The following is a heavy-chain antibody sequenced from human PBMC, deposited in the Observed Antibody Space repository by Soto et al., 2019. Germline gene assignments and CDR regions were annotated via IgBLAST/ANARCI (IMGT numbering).Heavy chain of an antibody. CDR3: TPLASGHYGYDF. CDR2: IKTKSSGGTT. J-gene: IGHJ4*02. V-gene: IGHV3-15*01. CDR1: GFAFSDAS. D-gene: IGHD3-3*01. Sequence: DVQLVESGGDLVKPGGSLRLSCAASGFAFSDASMSWVRQAPGKGREWVGRIKTKSSGGTTDYAAPVKGRFTISRDDSKNTVYLQMDSLKAEDTAVYSCTPLASGHYGYDFWGQGTLVTVSS.